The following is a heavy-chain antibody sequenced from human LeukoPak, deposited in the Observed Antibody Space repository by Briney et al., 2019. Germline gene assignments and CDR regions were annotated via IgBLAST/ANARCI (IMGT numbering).Heavy chain of an antibody. V-gene: IGHV3-23*01. D-gene: IGHD3-22*01. Sequence: PGGSLRLSCAASGFTFNNYAMNWVRQAPGKGREWGSGISGSGGSRYYADSVKGRFTISRDNSKNTLYLQMNSLRAEDTAVYFCAKDYYYDTSGYYDFQHWGQGTLVTVSS. CDR3: AKDYYYDTSGYYDFQH. CDR2: ISGSGGSR. J-gene: IGHJ1*01. CDR1: GFTFNNYA.